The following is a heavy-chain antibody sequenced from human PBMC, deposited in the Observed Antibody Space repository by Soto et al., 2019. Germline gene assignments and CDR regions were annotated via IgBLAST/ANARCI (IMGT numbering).Heavy chain of an antibody. Sequence: QITLKESGPTLVKPTQTLTLTCTFSGFSLSTTAEGVGWIRQPPGKALEWLALIYWDDDERYSPSLKSRLTITKDTSKNQVVLTMPNVDPVDTATYYCAHGSCSSAYCYPNPYLDYWGQGILVTVSS. V-gene: IGHV2-5*02. CDR3: AHGSCSSAYCYPNPYLDY. CDR1: GFSLSTTAEG. J-gene: IGHJ4*02. D-gene: IGHD2-2*01. CDR2: IYWDDDE.